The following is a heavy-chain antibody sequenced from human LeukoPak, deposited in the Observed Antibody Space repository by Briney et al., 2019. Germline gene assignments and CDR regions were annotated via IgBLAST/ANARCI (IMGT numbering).Heavy chain of an antibody. D-gene: IGHD4-17*01. J-gene: IGHJ4*02. CDR2: INPNSGGT. CDR3: ARDLDGDRHETSDY. Sequence: ASVKVSCKASGYTFTGYYIHWVRQAPGQGLEWMGWINPNSGGTNYAQMFQGRVTMTRDTSISTAYMELSSLRSDDTAVYYCARDLDGDRHETSDYWGQGTLVTVSS. CDR1: GYTFTGYY. V-gene: IGHV1-2*02.